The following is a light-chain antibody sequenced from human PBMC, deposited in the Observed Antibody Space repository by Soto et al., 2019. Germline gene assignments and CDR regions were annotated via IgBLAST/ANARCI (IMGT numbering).Light chain of an antibody. J-gene: IGKJ2*01. CDR1: QSISSW. CDR3: QQYNSYSYT. V-gene: IGKV1-5*01. Sequence: DIQMTQSPSTLSASVGDRVTITCRASQSISSWLAWYQQKPGKAPKLLIYDASSLESGVPSRFSGSGSGTEFPLTISSLQPYDFATYYCQQYNSYSYTFGQGTKLEIK. CDR2: DAS.